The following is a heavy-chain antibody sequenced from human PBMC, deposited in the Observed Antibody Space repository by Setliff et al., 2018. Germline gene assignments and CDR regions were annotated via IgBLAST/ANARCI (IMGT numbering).Heavy chain of an antibody. J-gene: IGHJ3*01. V-gene: IGHV1-46*01. CDR2: INPSAGTT. CDR3: ARSDHLVVDGFDV. D-gene: IGHD3-16*01. CDR1: GYTFTSYY. Sequence: ASVKVSCKASGYTFTSYYLHWVRQAPGQGLEWMGMINPSAGTTTYEQKFQGRVTMTRDTSTSTVSMELSRLTSDDMAVYFCARSDHLVVDGFDVWGQGTVVTVSS.